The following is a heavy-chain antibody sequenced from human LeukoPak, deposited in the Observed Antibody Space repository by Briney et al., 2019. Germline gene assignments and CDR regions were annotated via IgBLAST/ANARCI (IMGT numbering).Heavy chain of an antibody. Sequence: GGSLRLSCAASGFTFSSYGMHWVRQAPGKGLEWVAFIRYDGSNKYYADSVKGRFTISRDNSKNTLYLQMNSLRAEDTAVYYCAKEGYDILTGYYEAAQFDYWGQGTLVTASS. CDR1: GFTFSSYG. J-gene: IGHJ4*02. CDR2: IRYDGSNK. V-gene: IGHV3-30*02. D-gene: IGHD3-9*01. CDR3: AKEGYDILTGYYEAAQFDY.